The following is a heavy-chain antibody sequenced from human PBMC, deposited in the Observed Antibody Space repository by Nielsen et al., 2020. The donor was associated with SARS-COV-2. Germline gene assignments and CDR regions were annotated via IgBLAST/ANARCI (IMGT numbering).Heavy chain of an antibody. J-gene: IGHJ6*02. V-gene: IGHV5-51*01. Sequence: GESLKISCKASGYKFASFWIGWVRQMPGKGLEWVGIIYPGDSDTRYSPSFQGQVTISADKSISTAYLQWSSLKASDTAMYYCARQGPMEWLLWGQGTTVTVSS. D-gene: IGHD3-3*01. CDR2: IYPGDSDT. CDR3: ARQGPMEWLL. CDR1: GYKFASFW.